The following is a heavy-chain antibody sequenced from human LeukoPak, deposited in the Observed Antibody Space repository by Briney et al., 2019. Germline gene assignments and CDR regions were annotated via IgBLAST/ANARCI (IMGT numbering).Heavy chain of an antibody. CDR3: ARDGGGDSWGYFQC. CDR1: GYAFNRYG. J-gene: IGHJ4*02. CDR2: ISAYNGNR. V-gene: IGHV1-18*01. D-gene: IGHD2-21*02. Sequence: ASVKVPCKASGYAFNRYGISWVRQAPGQGLEWMGWISAYNGNRNSAQKFQGRVTMTTDTSTSTVYMELRSLRSDDTAVYYCARDGGGDSWGYFQCWGQGTLVTVSS.